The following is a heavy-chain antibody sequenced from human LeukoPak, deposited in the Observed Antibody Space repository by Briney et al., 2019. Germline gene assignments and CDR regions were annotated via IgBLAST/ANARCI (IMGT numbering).Heavy chain of an antibody. CDR2: INHSGST. CDR3: ASVLRPYIYYGMDV. J-gene: IGHJ6*02. V-gene: IGHV4-34*01. Sequence: PSETLSLTCAVYGGSFSGYYWSWIRQPPGKGLEWIGEINHSGSTNYNPSLKSRVTISVDTSKDQFSLKLSSVTAADTAVYYCASVLRPYIYYGMDVWGQGTTVTVS. D-gene: IGHD5-12*01. CDR1: GGSFSGYY.